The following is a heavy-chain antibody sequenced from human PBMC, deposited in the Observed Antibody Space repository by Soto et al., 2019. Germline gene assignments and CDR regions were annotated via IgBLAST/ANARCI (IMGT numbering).Heavy chain of an antibody. CDR2: IKSKTDGGTT. CDR1: GFTFSNAW. CDR3: TTEKGSSSYGCGFDP. Sequence: PGGSLRLSCAASGFTFSNAWMSWVRQDPGKGLEWVGRIKSKTDGGTTDYAAPVKGRFTISRDDSKNTLYLQMNSLKTEDTAVFYCTTEKGSSSYGCGFDPWGQGTLVTVSS. J-gene: IGHJ5*02. D-gene: IGHD6-6*01. V-gene: IGHV3-15*01.